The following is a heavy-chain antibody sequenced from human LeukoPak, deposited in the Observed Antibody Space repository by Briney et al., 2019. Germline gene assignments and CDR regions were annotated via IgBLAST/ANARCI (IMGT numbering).Heavy chain of an antibody. CDR1: GGSISSSTYY. J-gene: IGHJ5*02. Sequence: SETLSLTCSVSGGSISSSTYYWGWIRQPPGKGLEWIATIDYSGTTYYNASLKSRVTISLDTSKNQFSLNLNSVNAADTAVYYCARVDQLTWFDPWGRGTLVTVSS. V-gene: IGHV4-39*07. CDR3: ARVDQLTWFDP. CDR2: IDYSGTT. D-gene: IGHD6-6*01.